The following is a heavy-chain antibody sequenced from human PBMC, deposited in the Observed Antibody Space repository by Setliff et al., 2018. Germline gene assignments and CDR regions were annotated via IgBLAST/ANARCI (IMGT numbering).Heavy chain of an antibody. CDR1: GGSFSGYY. J-gene: IGHJ4*02. CDR2: IIHSGST. Sequence: SETLSLTCAVYGGSFSGYYWSWIRQPPGKRLEWIGEIIHSGSTNYNPSLKSRVTISMDTSKNQFSLKVSSVTAADTAVHYCAGSFSRREKFLLDYWGQGALVTVSS. V-gene: IGHV4-34*12. CDR3: AGSFSRREKFLLDY.